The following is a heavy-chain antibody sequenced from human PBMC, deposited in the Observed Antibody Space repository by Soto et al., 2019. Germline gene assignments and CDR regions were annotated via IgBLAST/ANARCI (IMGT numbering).Heavy chain of an antibody. CDR1: GGSISSSSYY. J-gene: IGHJ4*02. CDR2: IYYSGST. V-gene: IGHV4-39*02. Sequence: PSETLSLTCTVSGGSISSSSYYWGWIRQPPGKGLEWIGSIYYSGSTYYNPSLKSRVTISVDTSKNQFSLKLSSVTAADTAVYYCARDLLYYYDSSGYYQDYWGQGTLVTVSS. CDR3: ARDLLYYYDSSGYYQDY. D-gene: IGHD3-22*01.